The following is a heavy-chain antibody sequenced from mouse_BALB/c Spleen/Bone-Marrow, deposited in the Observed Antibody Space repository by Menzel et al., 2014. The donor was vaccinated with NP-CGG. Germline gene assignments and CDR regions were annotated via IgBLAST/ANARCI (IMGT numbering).Heavy chain of an antibody. D-gene: IGHD2-3*01. CDR2: ISYSGST. J-gene: IGHJ1*01. Sequence: EVKLQESGPSLVKPSQTLSLTCSVTGDSITSGYWNWIRKFPGNKLEYMGYISYSGSTYYNPSLKSRISITRDTSKNQYYLQLNSVTTEDTATYYCARYDGYYDWCFDVWGAGTTVTVSS. CDR3: ARYDGYYDWCFDV. V-gene: IGHV3-8*02. CDR1: GDSITSGY.